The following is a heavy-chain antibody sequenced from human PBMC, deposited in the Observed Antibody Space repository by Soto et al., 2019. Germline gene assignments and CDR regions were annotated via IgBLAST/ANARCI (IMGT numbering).Heavy chain of an antibody. J-gene: IGHJ4*02. CDR3: ARHFGDSSGYYLNYFDY. D-gene: IGHD3-22*01. V-gene: IGHV4-39*01. CDR2: IYYSGST. CDR1: GGSISSSSYY. Sequence: NPSETLSLTCTVSGGSISSSSYYWGWIRQPPGKGLEWIGSIYYSGSTYYNPSLKSRVTISVDTSKNQFSLKLSSVTAADTAVYYCARHFGDSSGYYLNYFDYSGPGPLVTVSS.